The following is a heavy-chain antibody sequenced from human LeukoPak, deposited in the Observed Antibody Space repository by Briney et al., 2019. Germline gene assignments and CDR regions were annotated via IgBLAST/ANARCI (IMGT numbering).Heavy chain of an antibody. D-gene: IGHD2-2*01. CDR2: ISGSGGST. V-gene: IGHV3-23*01. J-gene: IGHJ4*02. CDR1: GFTFSSYA. Sequence: GGSLRLSCAASGFTFSSYAMSWVRQAPGKGLEWVSAISGSGGSTYYADSVKGRFTISRDNSKNTLYLQMNSLRVEDTAVYYCAKSGPYCSSTSCNYFDYWGQGTLVTVSS. CDR3: AKSGPYCSSTSCNYFDY.